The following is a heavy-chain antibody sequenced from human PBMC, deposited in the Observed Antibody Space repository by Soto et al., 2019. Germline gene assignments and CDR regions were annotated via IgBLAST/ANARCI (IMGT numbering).Heavy chain of an antibody. CDR1: GFTCNTHG. Sequence: XGSLRLSCSASGFTCNTHGMHWVRQAPGKGLEWVAVILYDGSQRYYADFVRGRFTISRDNSQNTLYLQMTSLRAEDTAVYYCARIDDYGDYVTDYWGQGALVTVSS. D-gene: IGHD4-17*01. CDR3: ARIDDYGDYVTDY. V-gene: IGHV3-33*01. CDR2: ILYDGSQR. J-gene: IGHJ4*02.